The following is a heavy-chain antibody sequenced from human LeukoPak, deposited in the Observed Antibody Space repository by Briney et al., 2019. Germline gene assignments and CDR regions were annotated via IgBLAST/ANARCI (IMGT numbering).Heavy chain of an antibody. CDR3: ARDPPTYGQTGDVDY. CDR2: IYSGGST. V-gene: IGHV3-53*01. J-gene: IGHJ4*02. CDR1: GFTVSSNY. Sequence: GGSLRLSCAASGFTVSSNYMSWVRQAPGKGLEWVSVIYSGGSTYYADSVKGRFTISRDNSKNTLYLQMNSLRAEDTAVYYCARDPPTYGQTGDVDYWGQGTLVTVSS. D-gene: IGHD4-17*01.